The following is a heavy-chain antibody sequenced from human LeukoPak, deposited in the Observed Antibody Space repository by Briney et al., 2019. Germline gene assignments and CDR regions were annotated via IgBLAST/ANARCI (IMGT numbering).Heavy chain of an antibody. V-gene: IGHV5-51*01. J-gene: IGHJ6*03. CDR2: IYPGDSDT. Sequence: GESLKISCKGSGYSFTGYWIGWVRQMPGKGLEWMGIIYPGDSDTRYSPSFQGQVTISADKSISTAYLQWSSLKASDTAMYYCARHHSSSWYDYYYYMDVWGKGTTVTVSS. D-gene: IGHD6-13*01. CDR3: ARHHSSSWYDYYYYMDV. CDR1: GYSFTGYW.